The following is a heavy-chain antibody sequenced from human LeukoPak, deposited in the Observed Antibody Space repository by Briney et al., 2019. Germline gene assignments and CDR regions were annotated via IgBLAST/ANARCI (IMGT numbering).Heavy chain of an antibody. D-gene: IGHD3-3*01. V-gene: IGHV3-33*01. CDR2: IWSDGSSK. CDR1: GFTFSSFG. Sequence: GGSLRLSCAASGFTFSSFGMHWVRQAPGKGLEWVAVIWSDGSSKYYADSVKGRFTISRDNSKNTLYLQMNSLRDEDTAVYYCARDGVVNFWVSYGTYNYYYHMDVWGTGTTVTVSS. CDR3: ARDGVVNFWVSYGTYNYYYHMDV. J-gene: IGHJ6*03.